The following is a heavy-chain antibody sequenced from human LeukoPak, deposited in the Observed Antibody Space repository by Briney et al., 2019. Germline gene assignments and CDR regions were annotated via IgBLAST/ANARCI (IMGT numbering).Heavy chain of an antibody. CDR3: ARERHTTTYTPFDP. Sequence: GASVPVSCKASGYTFTGYYIQRVRQAPAHRLEWLGWIKHKSGGASYAQKFQGRVTMTRDKSISTAYMELPSLRSDDTAVYYCARERHTTTYTPFDPWGQGTLVTVSS. CDR2: IKHKSGGA. D-gene: IGHD2/OR15-2a*01. J-gene: IGHJ5*02. CDR1: GYTFTGYY. V-gene: IGHV1-2*02.